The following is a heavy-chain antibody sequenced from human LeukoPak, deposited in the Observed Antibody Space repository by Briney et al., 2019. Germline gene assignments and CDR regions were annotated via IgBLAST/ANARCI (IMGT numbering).Heavy chain of an antibody. Sequence: GGSLRFSCAASGFTFSNYAMIWVRQAPGKGLEWVSAISGRGGSTYYADSVKGRFTISRDNSKDTLSLQMNSLRFEDTAVYYCAKDFGAVVTAIPSYWGQGTLVTVSS. CDR1: GFTFSNYA. CDR3: AKDFGAVVTAIPSY. V-gene: IGHV3-23*01. D-gene: IGHD2-21*02. J-gene: IGHJ4*02. CDR2: ISGRGGST.